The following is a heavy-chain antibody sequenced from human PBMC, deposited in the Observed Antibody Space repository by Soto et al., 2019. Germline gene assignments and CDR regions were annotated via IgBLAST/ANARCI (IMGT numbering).Heavy chain of an antibody. D-gene: IGHD2-15*01. CDR2: ISYDGSNK. J-gene: IGHJ4*02. CDR3: AKGRGSGARPAVAAY. CDR1: GFTFSSYG. V-gene: IGHV3-30*18. Sequence: PGGSLRLSCAASGFTFSSYGMHWVRQAPGKGLEWVAVISYDGSNKYYADSVKGRFTISRDNSKNTLYLQMNSLRAEDTAVYYCAKGRGSGARPAVAAYWGQGTLVTVSS.